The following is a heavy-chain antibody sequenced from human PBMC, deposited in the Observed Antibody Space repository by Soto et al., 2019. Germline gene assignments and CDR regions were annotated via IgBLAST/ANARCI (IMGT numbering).Heavy chain of an antibody. J-gene: IGHJ4*02. CDR1: GGAFSNFA. D-gene: IGHD5-12*01. V-gene: IGHV1-69*11. CDR3: ARGGIEMATIAS. Sequence: QVQLVQSGAEVKKPGSSVKVSCKASGGAFSNFATSWVRQAPGQGLEWMGGIIPLLGTTHYAQKFQDRVTITADESTRTAYMELSSLTSEDTAVYFCARGGIEMATIASWGKGPLVSVSS. CDR2: IIPLLGTT.